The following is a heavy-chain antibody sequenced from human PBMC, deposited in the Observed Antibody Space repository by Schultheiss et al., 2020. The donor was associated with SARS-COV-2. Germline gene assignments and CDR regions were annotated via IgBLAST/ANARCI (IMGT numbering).Heavy chain of an antibody. V-gene: IGHV3-53*01. Sequence: GGSLRLSCAASGFTVSTNYMSWVRQAPGKGLEWVSVLYSGGSTDYADSVKGRFTISRDNSKNSLYLQMNSLRAEDTAVYYCATVSDAFDIWGQGTMVTVSS. J-gene: IGHJ3*02. CDR3: ATVSDAFDI. CDR2: LYSGGST. CDR1: GFTVSTNY.